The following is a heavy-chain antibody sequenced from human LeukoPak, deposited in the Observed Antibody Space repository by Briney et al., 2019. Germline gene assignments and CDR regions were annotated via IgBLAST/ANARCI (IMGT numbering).Heavy chain of an antibody. V-gene: IGHV3-21*01. Sequence: GGSLRLSCAASGFTFSSYSMNWVRQAPGKGLEWVSSISSSSSYIYYADSVKGRFTISRDNAKNSLYLQMNSLRAEDTAVYYCARGDYGDYVGDYYYYYYMDVWGKGTTVTVSS. CDR1: GFTFSSYS. J-gene: IGHJ6*03. CDR2: ISSSSSYI. D-gene: IGHD4-17*01. CDR3: ARGDYGDYVGDYYYYYYMDV.